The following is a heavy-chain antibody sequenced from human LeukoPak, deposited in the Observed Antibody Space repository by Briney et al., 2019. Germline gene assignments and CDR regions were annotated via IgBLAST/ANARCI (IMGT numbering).Heavy chain of an antibody. CDR1: GDSISSSY. D-gene: IGHD4-17*01. CDR3: ARDRHGDYGGFDP. J-gene: IGHJ5*02. Sequence: SETLSLTCTVSGDSISSSYWSWIRQPPGKGLEWIGYIYYSGSTNYNPSLKSRVSISVDTSKNQFSLNLNSVTAADTAVYYCARDRHGDYGGFDPWGQGTLVTVSS. V-gene: IGHV4-59*01. CDR2: IYYSGST.